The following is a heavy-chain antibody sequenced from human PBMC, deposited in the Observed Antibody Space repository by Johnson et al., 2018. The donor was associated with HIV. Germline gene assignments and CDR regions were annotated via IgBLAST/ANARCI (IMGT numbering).Heavy chain of an antibody. CDR2: ISSSGSTI. J-gene: IGHJ3*02. D-gene: IGHD1/OR15-1a*01. CDR1: GFTFSDYY. Sequence: VQLVESGGGVIRPGGSLRLSCAASGFTFSDYYMSWIRQAPGKGLEWVSYISSSGSTIYYADSVKGRFTISRDNAKNSLYLQVNSLRAEDTAVYYCARDLGNWDSPRSAFDIWGQGTMVTVSS. V-gene: IGHV3-11*04. CDR3: ARDLGNWDSPRSAFDI.